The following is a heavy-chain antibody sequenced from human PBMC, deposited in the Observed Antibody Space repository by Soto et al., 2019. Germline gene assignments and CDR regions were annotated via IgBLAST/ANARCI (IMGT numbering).Heavy chain of an antibody. D-gene: IGHD1-26*01. CDR3: ARGSRVKIPAATGRDYYYHGLDV. J-gene: IGHJ6*02. V-gene: IGHV4-34*01. Sequence: QVQLQQWGAGLLKPSETLSLTCAVYGGSFRGYYWSWIRQPPGKGLEWIGEINHRGSASYNPSVKSRVTISVDTSKNQFSLKLNSVTAADTAMYYCARGSRVKIPAATGRDYYYHGLDVWAQGTAVTVSS. CDR2: INHRGSA. CDR1: GGSFRGYY.